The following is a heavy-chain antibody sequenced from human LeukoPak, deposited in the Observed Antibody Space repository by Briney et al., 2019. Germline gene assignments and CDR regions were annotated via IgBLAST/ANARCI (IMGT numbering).Heavy chain of an antibody. D-gene: IGHD3/OR15-3a*01. CDR1: GGSISSGGYC. CDR3: ARMSRFSWTPYYFDY. V-gene: IGHV4-30-2*02. J-gene: IGHJ4*02. Sequence: SETLSLTCAVSGGSISSGGYCWRWLRQPPGRGREGIGYISHSGRTYYNPSLKSRVTISVDRSKNQFSLKLSSVTAADTAVYYCARMSRFSWTPYYFDYWSQGTLVIVSS. CDR2: ISHSGRT.